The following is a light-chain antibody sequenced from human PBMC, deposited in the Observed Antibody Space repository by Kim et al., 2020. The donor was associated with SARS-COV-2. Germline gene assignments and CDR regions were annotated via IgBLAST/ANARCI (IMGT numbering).Light chain of an antibody. CDR1: ALPKQY. CDR3: QAADSSGTWV. Sequence: SYELTQPPSVSVSPGQTARITCSGDALPKQYACWYQQKPGQAPVLVIYQDSERPSGIPERFSGSSSGKTVTLTISGTQAKDEADYYCQAADSSGTWVFGGGTQVTVL. CDR2: QDS. V-gene: IGLV3-25*03. J-gene: IGLJ3*02.